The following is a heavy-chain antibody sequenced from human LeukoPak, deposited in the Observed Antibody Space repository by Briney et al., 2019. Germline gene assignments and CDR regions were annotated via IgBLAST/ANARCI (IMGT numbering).Heavy chain of an antibody. J-gene: IGHJ3*01. Sequence: ASVKVSCKASGYTFTDYYMHWVRQAPGQGLEWMGWINPNSGGTKYVQKFQGRVTVTRDTSISTAYMELSSLRSEDTAVYYCARGGWFGEPDAFDVWGQGTMVTVSS. V-gene: IGHV1-2*02. CDR3: ARGGWFGEPDAFDV. D-gene: IGHD3-10*01. CDR1: GYTFTDYY. CDR2: INPNSGGT.